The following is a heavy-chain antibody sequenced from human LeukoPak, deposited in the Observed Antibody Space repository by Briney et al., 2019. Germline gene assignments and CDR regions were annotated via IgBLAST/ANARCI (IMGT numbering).Heavy chain of an antibody. D-gene: IGHD3-22*01. CDR1: GFTFRSYG. CDR2: ISYDGSNK. J-gene: IGHJ6*04. Sequence: SGGSLRLSCAASGFTFRSYGKQRVRQAPGKGLEWGAVISYDGSNKYYADSVKGRFTISRDNSRNTLYLQMNSLRAEDTAVYYCAKDQGRDSSGYYYGGDYYYYGMDVWGKGTTVTVSS. V-gene: IGHV3-30*18. CDR3: AKDQGRDSSGYYYGGDYYYYGMDV.